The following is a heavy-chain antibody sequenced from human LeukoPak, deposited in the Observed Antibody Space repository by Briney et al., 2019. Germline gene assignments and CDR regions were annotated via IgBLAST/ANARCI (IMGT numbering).Heavy chain of an antibody. CDR1: GGSFSGYY. Sequence: SETLSLTCAVYGGSFSGYYWSWIRQPPGKGLEWIGEINHSGSTNYNPSLKSRVTISVDTSKNQFSLKLSSVTAADTAVYYCARANGSSSSRPFDYWGQGTLVTVSS. CDR2: INHSGST. CDR3: ARANGSSSSRPFDY. J-gene: IGHJ4*02. V-gene: IGHV4-34*01. D-gene: IGHD6-6*01.